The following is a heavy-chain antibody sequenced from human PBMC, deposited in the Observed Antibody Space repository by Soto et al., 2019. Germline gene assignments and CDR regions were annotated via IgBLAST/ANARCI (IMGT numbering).Heavy chain of an antibody. CDR1: GGSISSYY. J-gene: IGHJ3*02. V-gene: IGHV4-59*08. CDR2: IYDSGST. CDR3: ARHLRFYDFWSGYYDHYDGFDI. D-gene: IGHD3-3*01. Sequence: QVQLQESGPGLVKPSETLSLTCTVSGGSISSYYWSWIRQPPGKGLEWIGYIYDSGSTNYNPSLKSRVTISLDTSKNQFSLKLSSVSAADTAVYYCARHLRFYDFWSGYYDHYDGFDIWGQGTRVTVSS.